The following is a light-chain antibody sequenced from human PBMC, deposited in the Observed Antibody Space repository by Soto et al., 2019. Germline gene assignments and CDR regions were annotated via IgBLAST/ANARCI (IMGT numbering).Light chain of an antibody. Sequence: DIQMTQSPSSLSASVGDIVTITCLASQSISSYLNWYQQKPGKAPKLLIYDASNLASGVPSRFSGSGSGTEFTLTISSLQPDDFATYYCQHYNSYSEAFGQGTKVDIK. V-gene: IGKV1-5*01. CDR2: DAS. CDR1: QSISSY. CDR3: QHYNSYSEA. J-gene: IGKJ1*01.